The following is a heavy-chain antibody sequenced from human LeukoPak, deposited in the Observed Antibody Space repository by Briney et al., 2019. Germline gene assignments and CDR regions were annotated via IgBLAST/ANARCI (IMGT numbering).Heavy chain of an antibody. CDR1: GFTFSDYN. J-gene: IGHJ3*02. V-gene: IGHV3-11*01. CDR3: ARGGSYLSAFDI. CDR2: ISRSGSTK. D-gene: IGHD1-26*01. Sequence: GGSLRLSCAASGFTFSDYNMRWIRQAPGKGLEWVSSISRSGSTKYYADSVKGRFTISRDNAKNSLFLQMNSLRAEDTAVYYCARGGSYLSAFDIWGQGTMVTVSS.